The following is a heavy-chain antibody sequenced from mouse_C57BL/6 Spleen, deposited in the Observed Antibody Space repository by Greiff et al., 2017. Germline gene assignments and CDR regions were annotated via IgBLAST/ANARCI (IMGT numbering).Heavy chain of an antibody. CDR1: GYSITSGYY. Sequence: EVQRVESGPGLVKPSQSLSLTCSVTGYSITSGYYWNWIRQFPGNKLEWMGYISYDGSNNYNPSLKNRISITRDTSKNQFFLKLNSVTTEDTATYYCARDRNYYGSSHAMDYWGQGTSVTVSS. D-gene: IGHD1-1*01. CDR2: ISYDGSN. CDR3: ARDRNYYGSSHAMDY. J-gene: IGHJ4*01. V-gene: IGHV3-6*01.